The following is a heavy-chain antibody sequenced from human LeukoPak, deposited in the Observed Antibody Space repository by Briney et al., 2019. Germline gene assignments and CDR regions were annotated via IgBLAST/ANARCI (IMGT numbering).Heavy chain of an antibody. V-gene: IGHV1-2*06. Sequence: ASVKVSCKASGYTFTGYYMHWVRQAPGQGLEWMGRINPNSGGTNYAQKFQGRVTMTRDTSISTAYMELSRLRSDDTAVYYCARDLVDTATPYYYYYMDVWGKGTTVTVSS. CDR1: GYTFTGYY. CDR2: INPNSGGT. CDR3: ARDLVDTATPYYYYYMDV. D-gene: IGHD5-18*01. J-gene: IGHJ6*03.